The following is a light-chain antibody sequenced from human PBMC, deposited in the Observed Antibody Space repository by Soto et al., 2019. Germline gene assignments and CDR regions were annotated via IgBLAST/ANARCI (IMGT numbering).Light chain of an antibody. Sequence: EIVLTQSPATLSLSLGERATLSCRASQSIGSYLAWYQHKLGQPPRLLIYDASNRATGIPVRFSGSGSGTDFNITLRSLEHEAFAVSYCQQRSPWPTSSVGTGTKVDI. V-gene: IGKV3-11*01. CDR2: DAS. J-gene: IGKJ3*01. CDR1: QSIGSY. CDR3: QQRSPWPTSS.